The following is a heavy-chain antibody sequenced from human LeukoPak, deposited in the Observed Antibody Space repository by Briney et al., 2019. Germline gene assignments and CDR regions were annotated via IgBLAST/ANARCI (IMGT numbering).Heavy chain of an antibody. CDR1: GFTFSSNA. D-gene: IGHD1-26*01. Sequence: GGSLRLSCAASGFTFSSNAMSWVRQAPGKGLEWVSVISGSGGSTYYVDSVKGRFTISRDNSKNTLYLQMNSLRAEDTAVYYCAKANSGSCAWFDPWGQGTLVTVSS. J-gene: IGHJ5*02. V-gene: IGHV3-23*01. CDR2: ISGSGGST. CDR3: AKANSGSCAWFDP.